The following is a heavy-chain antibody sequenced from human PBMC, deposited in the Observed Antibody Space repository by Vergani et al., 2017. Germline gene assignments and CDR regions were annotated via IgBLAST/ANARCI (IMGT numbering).Heavy chain of an antibody. CDR2: LYWNDDQ. CDR1: GFSLNTRGVS. J-gene: IGHJ6*03. V-gene: IGHV2-5*04. Sequence: QITLKESGPTLVKLTQPITLTCPFFGFSLNTRGVSVAWTRQPPGKALDWLALLYWNDDQHYSPSLNNRVTITKDTTKNQVVLTMTNMDYVDTGTYYCVYRKDECGTNGCVCRVYYYYYVDVWGKGTTVAVAS. CDR3: VYRKDECGTNGCVCRVYYYYYVDV. D-gene: IGHD1-7*01.